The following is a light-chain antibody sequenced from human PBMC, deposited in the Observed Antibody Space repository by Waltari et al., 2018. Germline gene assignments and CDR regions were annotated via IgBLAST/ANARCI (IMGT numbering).Light chain of an antibody. CDR2: GTS. CDR1: SFTIGACYY. Sequence: QSVLTQRPSVSEAPGHRVTISCYGCSFTIGACYYGHLYHHRRGTAPKLLIYGTSNRPSGVPAPISGTNAGTCAALAIPGLQGENEADYYCQSYDSSLGGAAYVVYGGRTNLTVV. CDR3: QSYDSSLGGAAYVV. J-gene: IGLJ2*01. V-gene: IGLV1-40*01.